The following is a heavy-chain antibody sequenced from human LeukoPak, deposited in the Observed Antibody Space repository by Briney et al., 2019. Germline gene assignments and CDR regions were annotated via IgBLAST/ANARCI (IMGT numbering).Heavy chain of an antibody. J-gene: IGHJ4*02. CDR2: IIPILGMA. D-gene: IGHD5-12*01. V-gene: IGHV1-69*04. Sequence: SVKVSCKASGGTFSSYAISWVRQAPGQGLEWMGRIIPILGMANYAQKFQGRVTITADKSTSTAYMELSSLRSEDTAVYYCEVIVATMRGGYWGQGTLVTVSS. CDR1: GGTFSSYA. CDR3: EVIVATMRGGY.